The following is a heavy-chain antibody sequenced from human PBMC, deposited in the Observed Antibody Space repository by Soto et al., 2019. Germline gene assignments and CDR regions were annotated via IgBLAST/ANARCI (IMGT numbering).Heavy chain of an antibody. V-gene: IGHV1-24*01. Sequence: ASVKVSCKVSGYTLTELSMHWVRQAPGKGLEWMGGFDPEDGETIYAQKFQGRVTMTEDTSTDTAYMELSSLRSEDTAVYYCATAPHLRDEYSQHWGKGPLGTVSS. CDR2: FDPEDGET. J-gene: IGHJ1*01. CDR3: ATAPHLRDEYSQH. D-gene: IGHD3-10*01. CDR1: GYTLTELS.